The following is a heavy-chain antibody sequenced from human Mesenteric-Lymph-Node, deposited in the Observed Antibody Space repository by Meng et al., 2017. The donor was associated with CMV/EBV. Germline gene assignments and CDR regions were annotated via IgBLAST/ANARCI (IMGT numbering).Heavy chain of an antibody. V-gene: IGHV3-23*01. CDR3: AKGGVGATGGFDY. Sequence: GESLKISCAASGFIFSRDAMYWVRQAPGKGLEWVSVISGSGGSTYYADSVKGRFTISRDNSKNTLYLEMNSLRAEDTAVYYCAKGGVGATGGFDYWGQGTLVTVSS. CDR2: ISGSGGST. D-gene: IGHD1-26*01. J-gene: IGHJ4*02. CDR1: GFIFSRDA.